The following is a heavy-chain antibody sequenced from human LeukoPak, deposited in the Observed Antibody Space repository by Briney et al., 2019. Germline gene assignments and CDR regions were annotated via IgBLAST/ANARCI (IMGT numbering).Heavy chain of an antibody. D-gene: IGHD3-10*01. CDR3: ARGILWFGEDYYGMDV. V-gene: IGHV1-69*06. Sequence: SVKVSCKASGGTFSSYAISWVRQAPGQGLEWMGGIIPIFGTANYAQKFQGRVTITADKSTSAAYMELSSLRSEDTAVYYCARGILWFGEDYYGMDVWGKGTTVTVSS. CDR1: GGTFSSYA. CDR2: IIPIFGTA. J-gene: IGHJ6*04.